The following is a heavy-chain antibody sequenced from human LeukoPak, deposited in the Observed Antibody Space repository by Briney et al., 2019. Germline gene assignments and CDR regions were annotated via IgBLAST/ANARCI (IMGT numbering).Heavy chain of an antibody. CDR2: IIPIFGTA. CDR3: ARRIAAAGVNWFDP. CDR1: GGTFSSYA. Sequence: SVKVSCKASGGTFSSYAISWVRQAPGQGLEWMGGIIPIFGTANYAQKFQGRVTITTDGSTSTAYMELSSLRSEDTAVYYCARRIAAAGVNWFDPWGQGTLVTVSS. V-gene: IGHV1-69*05. J-gene: IGHJ5*02. D-gene: IGHD6-13*01.